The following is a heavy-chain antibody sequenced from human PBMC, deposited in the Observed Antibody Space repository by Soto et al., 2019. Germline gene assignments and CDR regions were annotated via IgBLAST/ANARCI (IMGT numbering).Heavy chain of an antibody. Sequence: QAQLVQSGAEVKKPGASVSISCKASGYTFTSNGFVWVRQAPGHGLEWVGWISPYNGKTEYAKNVQGRVTMTRDTSTSTAYMELRSLRSDDTAVYYCARDRHNDNCCDAFDIWGQGTMVIVSS. CDR3: ARDRHNDNCCDAFDI. V-gene: IGHV1-18*01. D-gene: IGHD2-21*01. J-gene: IGHJ3*02. CDR1: GYTFTSNG. CDR2: ISPYNGKT.